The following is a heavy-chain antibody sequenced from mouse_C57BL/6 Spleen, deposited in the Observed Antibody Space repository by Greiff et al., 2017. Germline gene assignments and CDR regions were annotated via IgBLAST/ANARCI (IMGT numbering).Heavy chain of an antibody. CDR3: ASSVVALRYFDY. CDR2: IHPNSGSI. D-gene: IGHD1-1*01. Sequence: QVQLQQPGAELVKPGASVKLSCKASGYTFTSYWMHWVKQRPGQGLEWIGMIHPNSGSINYNEKFKSKATLTVDKSSSTAYMQLSSLTSEDSAVYYCASSVVALRYFDYWGQGTTLTVSS. CDR1: GYTFTSYW. V-gene: IGHV1-64*01. J-gene: IGHJ2*01.